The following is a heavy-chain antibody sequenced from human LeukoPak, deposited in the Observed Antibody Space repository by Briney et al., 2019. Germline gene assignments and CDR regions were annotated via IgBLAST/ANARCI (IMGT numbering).Heavy chain of an antibody. CDR3: ARDLPNYGGDAFDI. CDR2: IKEDGGET. CDR1: GFTFGTFW. Sequence: GGSLRLSCAASGFTFGTFWMSWVRQAPGKGLEWVANIKEDGGETYYLDSVKGRFTISRDNAKNSLYLQMNSLRAEDTAVYYCARDLPNYGGDAFDIWGQGTMVTVSS. V-gene: IGHV3-7*03. D-gene: IGHD4-23*01. J-gene: IGHJ3*02.